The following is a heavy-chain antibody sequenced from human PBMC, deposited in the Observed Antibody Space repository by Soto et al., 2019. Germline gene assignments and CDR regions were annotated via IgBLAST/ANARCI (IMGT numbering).Heavy chain of an antibody. V-gene: IGHV4-34*01. J-gene: IGHJ2*01. CDR3: AKTVGNYATSGWYFDL. Sequence: PSETLSLTCAVYGGSFSDLYWSWIRQPPGKGPEWIGEINHSGSTNYNPSLKSRVTISVDTSKNQFSLNLNSVTAADTAVYYCAKTVGNYATSGWYFDLWGRGTLVTVSS. CDR2: INHSGST. D-gene: IGHD3-22*01. CDR1: GGSFSDLY.